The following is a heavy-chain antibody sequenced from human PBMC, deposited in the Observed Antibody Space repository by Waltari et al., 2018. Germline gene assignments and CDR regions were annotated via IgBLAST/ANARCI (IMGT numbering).Heavy chain of an antibody. CDR2: INHSGST. J-gene: IGHJ5*02. D-gene: IGHD3-3*01. CDR3: ARLFASIFGVVVGWFDP. Sequence: QVQLQQWGAGLLKPSETLSLTCAGYGGSFSGYYWSWIRQPPGKGLEWIGEINHSGSTNYNPSLKSRVTISVDTSKNQFSLKLSSVTAADTAVYYCARLFASIFGVVVGWFDPWGQGTLVTVSS. CDR1: GGSFSGYY. V-gene: IGHV4-34*01.